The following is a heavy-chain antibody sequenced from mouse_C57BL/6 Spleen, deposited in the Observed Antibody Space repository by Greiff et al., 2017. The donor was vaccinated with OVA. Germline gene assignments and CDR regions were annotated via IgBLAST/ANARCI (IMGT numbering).Heavy chain of an antibody. Sequence: QVQLKQPGAELVRPGSSVKLSCKASGYTFTSYWMHWVKQRPIQGLEWIGNIDPSDSATHYNQKFKDKATLTVDKSSSTAYMQLSSLTSEDSAVYYCARWGSSHWYFEVWGTGTTVTVSS. CDR1: GYTFTSYW. D-gene: IGHD1-1*01. J-gene: IGHJ1*03. V-gene: IGHV1-52*01. CDR2: IDPSDSAT. CDR3: ARWGSSHWYFEV.